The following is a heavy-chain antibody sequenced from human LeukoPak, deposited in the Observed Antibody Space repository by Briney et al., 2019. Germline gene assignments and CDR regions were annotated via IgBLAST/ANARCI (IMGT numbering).Heavy chain of an antibody. CDR3: ARNQNWGSGLDASDI. J-gene: IGHJ3*02. CDR2: IYPGDSDT. CDR1: GYSFTSYW. D-gene: IGHD6-19*01. Sequence: GESLKISCKGSGYSFTSYWIGWVRQMPGKGLEWMGIIYPGDSDTRYNPSFQGQVTISADKSISTAYLQWSSLKASDTAMYYCARNQNWGSGLDASDIWGQGTMVTVSS. V-gene: IGHV5-51*01.